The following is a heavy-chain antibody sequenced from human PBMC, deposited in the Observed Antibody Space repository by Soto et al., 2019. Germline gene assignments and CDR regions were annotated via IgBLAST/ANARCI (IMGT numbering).Heavy chain of an antibody. CDR2: IYASGGN. V-gene: IGHV4-4*07. CDR1: GGSISSYY. J-gene: IGHJ6*02. Sequence: SETLSLTCTVPGGSISSYYWSWIRQPAGKGLEWIGRIYASGGNNYNPSLKSRVTMSADTSKNQLSLRLSSVTAADTAVYYCARDRKQNGDYLPDYYYGMDVWGQGTTVTVSS. CDR3: ARDRKQNGDYLPDYYYGMDV. D-gene: IGHD4-17*01.